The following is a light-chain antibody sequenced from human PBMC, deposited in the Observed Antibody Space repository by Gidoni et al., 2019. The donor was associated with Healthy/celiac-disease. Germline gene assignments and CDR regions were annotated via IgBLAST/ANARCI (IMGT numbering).Light chain of an antibody. CDR3: CSYAGSYTRV. J-gene: IGLJ3*02. CDR2: DVS. CDR1: SSDVVGYNY. V-gene: IGLV2-11*01. Sequence: QSALTQPRSVSGSPGPSVTISCTGTSSDVVGYNYVSWYQQHPGKAPKLMIYDVSKRPSGVPDRFSGSKSGNTASLTISGLQAEDEADYYCCSYAGSYTRVFGGGTKLTVL.